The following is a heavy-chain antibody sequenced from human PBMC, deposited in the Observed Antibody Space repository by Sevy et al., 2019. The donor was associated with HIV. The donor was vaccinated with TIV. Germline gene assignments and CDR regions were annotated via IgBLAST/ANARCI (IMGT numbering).Heavy chain of an antibody. V-gene: IGHV4-4*07. D-gene: IGHD7-27*01. CDR2: INTSGRT. CDR3: AGSNWVTATNGFSKSYYFDY. Sequence: SETLSLTCTVSGDSFSSYFWAWIRQPAGKGLEWIGRINTSGRTNYNPSLKSRVTMSVDTSKSQFSLKVTSLTAADTAIYFCAGSNWVTATNGFSKSYYFDYWGQGSLVTVSS. J-gene: IGHJ4*02. CDR1: GDSFSSYF.